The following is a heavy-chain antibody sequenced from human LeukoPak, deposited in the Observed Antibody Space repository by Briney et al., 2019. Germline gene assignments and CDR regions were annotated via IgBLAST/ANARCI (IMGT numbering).Heavy chain of an antibody. Sequence: SETLSLTCTVSGGSISSSSDYWGWIRQPPGKGLEWIGEINHSGSTNYNPSLKSRVTISVDTSKNQFSLKLSSVTAADTAVYYCAGYYDSSGYYYGAFDIWGQGTMVTVSS. J-gene: IGHJ3*02. CDR3: AGYYDSSGYYYGAFDI. D-gene: IGHD3-22*01. CDR2: INHSGST. V-gene: IGHV4-39*07. CDR1: GGSISSSSDY.